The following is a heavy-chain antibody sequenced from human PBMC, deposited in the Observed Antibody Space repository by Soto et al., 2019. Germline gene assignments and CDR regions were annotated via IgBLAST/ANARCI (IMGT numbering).Heavy chain of an antibody. CDR1: GGCISSSSYY. Sequence: SETVSLTCTVSGGCISSSSYYWGWIRQPPGKGLEWIGSIYYSGSTYYNPSLKSRVTISVDTSKNQFSLKLSSVTAADTAVYYCARGPNWFDPWGQGTLVTVSS. CDR3: ARGPNWFDP. CDR2: IYYSGST. J-gene: IGHJ5*02. V-gene: IGHV4-39*07.